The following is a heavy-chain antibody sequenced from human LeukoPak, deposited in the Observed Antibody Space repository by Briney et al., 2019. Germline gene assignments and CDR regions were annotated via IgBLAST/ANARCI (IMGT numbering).Heavy chain of an antibody. CDR3: ARAFTAAGDY. CDR2: INHSGST. D-gene: IGHD6-13*01. CDR1: GGSFSGYY. Sequence: SETLSLTCAVYGGSFSGYYWSWIRQPPGKGLEWIGEINHSGSTNYNPSLKSRVTISVDTSKNQFSLKLSSVTAADTAVYYCARAFTAAGDYWGQGTLVTVSS. V-gene: IGHV4-34*01. J-gene: IGHJ4*02.